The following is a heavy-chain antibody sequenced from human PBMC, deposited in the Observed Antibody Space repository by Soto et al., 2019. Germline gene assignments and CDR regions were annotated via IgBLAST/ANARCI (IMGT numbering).Heavy chain of an antibody. CDR3: ARAFSGSYPNFDY. D-gene: IGHD1-26*01. CDR2: ITYDGANG. CDR1: GLTLSSYA. V-gene: IGHV3-30*03. Sequence: GGSLRLSCAASGLTLSSYAVTWVRQAPGKGLEWVAVITYDGANGYYADSVRGRFAISRDNSKSTLFLQMNSLRPEDTAVYYCARAFSGSYPNFDYWGQGTLVTVSS. J-gene: IGHJ4*02.